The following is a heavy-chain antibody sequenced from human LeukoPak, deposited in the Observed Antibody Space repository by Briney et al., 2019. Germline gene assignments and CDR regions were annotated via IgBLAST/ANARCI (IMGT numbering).Heavy chain of an antibody. CDR1: GFTFSSYT. V-gene: IGHV3-21*06. CDR2: ISSSSSYI. J-gene: IGHJ3*02. CDR3: ARDTYDILTGYYKWAFDI. D-gene: IGHD3-9*01. Sequence: GGSLRLSCAASGFTFSSYTMNWVRQAPGKGLEWVSSISSSSSYIYYADSVKGRFTISRDNAKNSLYLQMNSLRAEDTAVYYCARDTYDILTGYYKWAFDIWGQGTMVTVS.